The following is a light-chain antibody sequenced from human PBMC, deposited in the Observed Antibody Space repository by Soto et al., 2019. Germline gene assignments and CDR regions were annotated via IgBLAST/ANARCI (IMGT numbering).Light chain of an antibody. V-gene: IGKV3-20*01. J-gene: IGKJ1*01. Sequence: VLTLSPGTLSLTPGERATLSCRASQSVSSGYLAWYQQKPGQAPRLLIYGASNRATGIPDRFSGSGSGTDFTLTISRLEPEDFAVYYCQQYGSSSWTFGQGAKVDI. CDR3: QQYGSSSWT. CDR1: QSVSSGY. CDR2: GAS.